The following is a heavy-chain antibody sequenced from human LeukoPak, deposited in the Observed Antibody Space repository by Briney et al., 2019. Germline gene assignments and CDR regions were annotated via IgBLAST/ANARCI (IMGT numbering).Heavy chain of an antibody. D-gene: IGHD6-13*01. Sequence: SETLSLTCAVYGGSFSGYYWSWIRQPPGKGLEWIGEINHSGSTNYNPSLKSRVTISVDTSKNQFSLKLSSVTAADTAVYYCARLWSSSFFEWFDPWGQGTLVTVSS. CDR1: GGSFSGYY. CDR3: ARLWSSSFFEWFDP. V-gene: IGHV4-34*01. J-gene: IGHJ5*02. CDR2: INHSGST.